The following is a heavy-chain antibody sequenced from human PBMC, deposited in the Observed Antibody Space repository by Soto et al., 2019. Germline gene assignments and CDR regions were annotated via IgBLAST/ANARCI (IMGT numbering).Heavy chain of an antibody. D-gene: IGHD2-21*02. CDR3: ARSIVVVTALDY. Sequence: ASVKVSCKASGYTFTSYAMHWVRQAPGQRLEWMGWINAGNGNTKYSQKFQGRFTITRYTSASTAYMELSSLRSEDTAVYYCARSIVVVTALDYWGQGTLVTVSS. J-gene: IGHJ4*02. CDR2: INAGNGNT. V-gene: IGHV1-3*01. CDR1: GYTFTSYA.